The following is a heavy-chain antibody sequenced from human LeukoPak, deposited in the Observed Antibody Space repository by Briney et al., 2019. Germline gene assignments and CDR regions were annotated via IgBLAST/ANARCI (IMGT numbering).Heavy chain of an antibody. D-gene: IGHD6-6*01. J-gene: IGHJ4*02. Sequence: GGSLRLSCAASGFTFDDYSMHWVRQAPGKGLEWVSLISWDGGSTYYADSVKGRFTISRDNSKNSLYLQMNSLRTEDTALYYCAKATTKYLSSSRLLDYWGQGTLVTVSS. CDR2: ISWDGGST. CDR1: GFTFDDYS. V-gene: IGHV3-43*01. CDR3: AKATTKYLSSSRLLDY.